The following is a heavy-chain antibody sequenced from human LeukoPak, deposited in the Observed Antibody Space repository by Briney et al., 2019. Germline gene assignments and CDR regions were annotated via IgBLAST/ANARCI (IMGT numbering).Heavy chain of an antibody. Sequence: QSGGSLRLSCAASGFTFSSYWMSWVRQAPGKGLEWVANIKQDGSEKYYVDSVKGRFTISRDNAKNSLYLQMNSLRAEDTAVYYCARDREGYCSSTSCYPSNWFDPWGQGTLVTVSS. CDR3: ARDREGYCSSTSCYPSNWFDP. J-gene: IGHJ5*02. D-gene: IGHD2-2*01. CDR2: IKQDGSEK. V-gene: IGHV3-7*01. CDR1: GFTFSSYW.